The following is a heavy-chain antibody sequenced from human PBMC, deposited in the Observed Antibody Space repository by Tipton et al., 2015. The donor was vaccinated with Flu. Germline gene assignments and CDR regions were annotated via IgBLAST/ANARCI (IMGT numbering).Heavy chain of an antibody. Sequence: TLSLTCTVSGDSVNNDQYYWSWIRQPAGKHLEWIGRIYRSGGTNYNPSLQSRVTISVDTSKNQLSLTLTSLTAADTGVYFCARGPYGDLFFDLWGQGTLVSVSS. CDR2: IYRSGGT. D-gene: IGHD4-17*01. CDR3: ARGPYGDLFFDL. V-gene: IGHV4-61*02. CDR1: GDSVNNDQYY. J-gene: IGHJ5*02.